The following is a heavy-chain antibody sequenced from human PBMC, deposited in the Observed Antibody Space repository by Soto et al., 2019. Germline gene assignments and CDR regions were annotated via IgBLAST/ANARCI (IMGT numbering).Heavy chain of an antibody. Sequence: GGSLRLSCAASGFTFSSYAMSWVRQAPGKGLEWVSAISGSGGSTYYADSVKGRFTISRDNSKNTLYLQVNSLRAEDTAVYYCAKDGYSYGSYYYYGMDVWGQGTTVTVSS. D-gene: IGHD5-18*01. V-gene: IGHV3-23*01. CDR2: ISGSGGST. CDR3: AKDGYSYGSYYYYGMDV. J-gene: IGHJ6*02. CDR1: GFTFSSYA.